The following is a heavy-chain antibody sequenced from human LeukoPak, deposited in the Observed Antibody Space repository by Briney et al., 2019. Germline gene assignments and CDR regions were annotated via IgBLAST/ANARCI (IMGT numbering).Heavy chain of an antibody. D-gene: IGHD1-1*01. CDR3: ARDGTGTYAFDI. Sequence: GGSLRLSCAASGFTVSSNYMSWVRQAPGKGLEWVSVIYSGGITYYADSVKGRFTISRDNSKNTLYLQMNSLRAEDTAVYYCARDGTGTYAFDIWGQGTMVTVSS. CDR2: IYSGGIT. J-gene: IGHJ3*02. CDR1: GFTVSSNY. V-gene: IGHV3-53*01.